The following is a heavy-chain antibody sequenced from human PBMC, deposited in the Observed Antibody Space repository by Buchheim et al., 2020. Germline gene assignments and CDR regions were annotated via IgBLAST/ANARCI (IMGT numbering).Heavy chain of an antibody. CDR3: AKQVLRGISHFQD. CDR2: IFPGDSGI. V-gene: IGHV5-51*01. D-gene: IGHD3-10*01. Sequence: EVQLVQSGAEVKKPGESLKISCKASGYTFTNHWIGWVRQMPGKGLEWMGIIFPGDSGIRYSPSFQGQVTISADRSISTAYPQWSSLKASDTAMYYCAKQVLRGISHFQDWGQGT. J-gene: IGHJ1*01. CDR1: GYTFTNHW.